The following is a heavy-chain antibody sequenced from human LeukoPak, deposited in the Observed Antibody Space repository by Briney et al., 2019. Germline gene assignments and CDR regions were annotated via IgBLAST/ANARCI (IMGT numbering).Heavy chain of an antibody. D-gene: IGHD6-19*01. J-gene: IGHJ4*02. Sequence: GGSLRLSCAASGCTFSSNAMNWLRQAPGTGLEWVSSISMSSTYIYYADSVKGRFTISRDNAKNSLYLQMDSLRDEDTAVYYCTRAPYSSGWYTVDFWGQGTLVTVSS. CDR3: TRAPYSSGWYTVDF. V-gene: IGHV3-21*01. CDR2: ISMSSTYI. CDR1: GCTFSSNA.